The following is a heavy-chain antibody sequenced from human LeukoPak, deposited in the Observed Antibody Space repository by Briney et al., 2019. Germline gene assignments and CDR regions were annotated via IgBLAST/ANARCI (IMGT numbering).Heavy chain of an antibody. J-gene: IGHJ4*02. V-gene: IGHV3-7*04. D-gene: IGHD3-10*01. CDR1: GFTFSSYW. CDR3: ARAGSRLEYGSGSYYNLFYFDY. Sequence: GGSLRLSCAASGFTFSSYWMSWVRQAPGKGLEWVANIKQDGSEKYYVDSVKGRFTISRDNAKSSLYLQMNSLRAEDTAVYYCARAGSRLEYGSGSYYNLFYFDYWGQGTLVTVSS. CDR2: IKQDGSEK.